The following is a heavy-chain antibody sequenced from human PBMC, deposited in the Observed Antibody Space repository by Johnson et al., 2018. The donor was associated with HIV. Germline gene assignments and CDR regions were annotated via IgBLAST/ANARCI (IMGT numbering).Heavy chain of an antibody. J-gene: IGHJ3*02. CDR2: ISYDGSNK. V-gene: IGHV3-30*18. CDR1: GFTFSSYA. CDR3: AKNGGVGGGSSNGAFDI. Sequence: QVQLVESGGGVVQPGRSLRLSCAASGFTFSSYAMHWVRQAPAKGLEWVAVISYDGSNKYYADSVKGRFTISRDNSKNTLYLQMNSLRAEDTAVYYCAKNGGVGGGSSNGAFDIWGQGTMVTVSS. D-gene: IGHD2-15*01.